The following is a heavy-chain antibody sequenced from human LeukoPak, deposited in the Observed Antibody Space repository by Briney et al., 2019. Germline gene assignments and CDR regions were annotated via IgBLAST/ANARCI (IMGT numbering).Heavy chain of an antibody. Sequence: GGSLRLSCAASGFTLSSYAMSWVRQGPGKGLEWVSAISVSGNTYHADSVKGRFTISRDSYKNTLYLQMNSLRAEDAAVYYCARNKQVGATYFDYWGQGTLVTVSS. V-gene: IGHV3-23*01. CDR1: GFTLSSYA. CDR3: ARNKQVGATYFDY. CDR2: ISVSGNT. J-gene: IGHJ4*02. D-gene: IGHD1-26*01.